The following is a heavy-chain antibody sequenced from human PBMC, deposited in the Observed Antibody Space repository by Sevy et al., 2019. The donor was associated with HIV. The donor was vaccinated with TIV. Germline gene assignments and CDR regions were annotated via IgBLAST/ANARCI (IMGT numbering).Heavy chain of an antibody. Sequence: GGSLRLSCAVSGFTFSNAWMNWVRQAPGTGLQWVGLIKSKIDGETTDYAAPVKGRFTISRDDSKITVYQQMNSLKTEDTAVYYCATAPGYYDSSPFDYWGPGTLVTVSS. D-gene: IGHD3-22*01. CDR1: GFTFSNAW. J-gene: IGHJ4*02. CDR2: IKSKIDGETT. V-gene: IGHV3-15*01. CDR3: ATAPGYYDSSPFDY.